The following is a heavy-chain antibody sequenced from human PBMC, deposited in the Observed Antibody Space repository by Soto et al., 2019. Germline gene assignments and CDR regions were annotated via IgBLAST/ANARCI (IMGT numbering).Heavy chain of an antibody. CDR3: ASTRRSWPLSGYYGLDV. J-gene: IGHJ6*02. Sequence: GGSLRLSCAASGFTFSSYAMHWVRQAPGKGLEWVAVISYDGSNKYYADSVKGRFTISRDNSKNTLYLQMNSLRAEDTAVYYCASTRRSWPLSGYYGLDVWGQGTTVTVS. V-gene: IGHV3-30-3*01. D-gene: IGHD6-13*01. CDR1: GFTFSSYA. CDR2: ISYDGSNK.